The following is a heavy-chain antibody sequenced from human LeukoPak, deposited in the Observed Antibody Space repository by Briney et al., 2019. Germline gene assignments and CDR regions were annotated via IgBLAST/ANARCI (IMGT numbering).Heavy chain of an antibody. D-gene: IGHD2-15*01. CDR3: ANSFGSGAFDI. CDR2: ISYDGSNK. J-gene: IGHJ3*02. V-gene: IGHV3-30-3*01. CDR1: GFTFSSYA. Sequence: PGGSLRLSCAASGFTFSSYAMHWVRQAPGKGLEWVAVISYDGSNKYYADSVKGRFTISRDNSKNTLYLQMSSLRAEDTAVYYCANSFGSGAFDIWGQGTMVTVSS.